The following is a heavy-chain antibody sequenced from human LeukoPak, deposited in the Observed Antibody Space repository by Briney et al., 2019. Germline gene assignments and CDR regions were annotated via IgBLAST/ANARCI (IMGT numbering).Heavy chain of an antibody. J-gene: IGHJ4*02. CDR3: ARGGDILTGYYSHFDY. V-gene: IGHV4-59*01. Sequence: SETLSLTCTVSGGSISSYYWSWIRQPPGKGLEWVGDIYYSGSTNYNPSLKSRVTISVDTSKNQFSLKMSSVTAADTAVYYCARGGDILTGYYSHFDYWGQGTLVTVSS. CDR2: IYYSGST. D-gene: IGHD3-9*01. CDR1: GGSISSYY.